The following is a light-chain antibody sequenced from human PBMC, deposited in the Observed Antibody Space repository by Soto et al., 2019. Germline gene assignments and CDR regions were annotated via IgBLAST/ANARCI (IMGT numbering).Light chain of an antibody. CDR2: EVY. V-gene: IGLV2-8*01. Sequence: QSVLTQPPSASGSPGQSVTISCTGTSSDVGGYNYVSWYQQHPGKAPKLIIYEVYKRPSGVPDRFSGSKSGNTAALTVSGLQAEDEADYYSSSYVGTNSYVFGTGTKVTVL. CDR3: SSYVGTNSYV. CDR1: SSDVGGYNY. J-gene: IGLJ1*01.